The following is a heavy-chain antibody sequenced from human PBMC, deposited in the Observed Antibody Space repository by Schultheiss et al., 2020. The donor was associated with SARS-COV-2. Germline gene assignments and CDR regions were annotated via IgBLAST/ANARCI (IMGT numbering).Heavy chain of an antibody. CDR3: AKDLGIGYSYAVCFDY. D-gene: IGHD5-18*01. J-gene: IGHJ4*02. CDR1: GFTFSDYY. V-gene: IGHV3-11*05. Sequence: GGSLRLSCAASGFTFSDYYMSWIRQAPGKGLEWVSYISSSSSYTNYADSVKGRFTISRDNSKNTLYLQMNSLRAEDTAVYYCAKDLGIGYSYAVCFDYWGQGTLVTVSS. CDR2: ISSSSSYT.